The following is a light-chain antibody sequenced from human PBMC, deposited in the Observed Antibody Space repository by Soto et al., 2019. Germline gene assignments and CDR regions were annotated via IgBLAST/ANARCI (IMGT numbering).Light chain of an antibody. CDR2: DAS. J-gene: IGKJ4*01. CDR1: QTARNNY. Sequence: EFVFTQSPGTLSLSPGARATLSCRASQTARNNYLAWYQQKPGQAPRLLIYDASSRATGIPDRFSGGGSGTDFTLTISRLEPEDFAVYYCQQFSSYPLTFGGGTKVDIK. CDR3: QQFSSYPLT. V-gene: IGKV3-20*01.